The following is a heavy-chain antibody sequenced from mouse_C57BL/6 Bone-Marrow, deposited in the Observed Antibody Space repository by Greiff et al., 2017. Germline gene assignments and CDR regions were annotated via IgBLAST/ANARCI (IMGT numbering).Heavy chain of an antibody. D-gene: IGHD1-1*01. Sequence: EVMLVESGAELVRPGASVKLSCTASGFNIKDDYMHWVKQRPEQGLEWIGWIDPENGDTEYASKFQGKATITADTSSNTAYLQLSSLTSEDTAVXYCTTDYGSSPDYWGQGTTLTVSS. CDR3: TTDYGSSPDY. J-gene: IGHJ2*01. CDR2: IDPENGDT. V-gene: IGHV14-4*01. CDR1: GFNIKDDY.